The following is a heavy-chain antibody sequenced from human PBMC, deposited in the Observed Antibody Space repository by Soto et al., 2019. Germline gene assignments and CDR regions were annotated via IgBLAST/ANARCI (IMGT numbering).Heavy chain of an antibody. CDR2: IHHSGSI. Sequence: QVQLQQSGPGLVKPSQTLSLTCTVSGGSISSDDYHWTWIRQSPERGLEWMGYIHHSGSILYNPSLKSRVNISVDTSKNQFSLHLSSVTAADTAVYFCAREDDGGDTLDVWGQGTTVTVSS. J-gene: IGHJ6*02. CDR3: AREDDGGDTLDV. D-gene: IGHD2-21*02. CDR1: GGSISSDDYH. V-gene: IGHV4-30-4*08.